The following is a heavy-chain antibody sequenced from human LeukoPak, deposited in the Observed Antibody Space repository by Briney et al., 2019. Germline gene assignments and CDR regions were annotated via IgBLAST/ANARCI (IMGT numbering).Heavy chain of an antibody. CDR2: FDPEDGET. CDR1: GYTLTELS. J-gene: IGHJ3*02. V-gene: IGHV1-24*01. D-gene: IGHD1-26*01. CDR3: ATAATIIVGATVDAFDI. Sequence: GASVKVSCKVSGYTLTELSMHWVRQAPGKGLEWMGAFDPEDGETIYAQKFQGRFTMTEDTSTDTAYMELSSLRSEDTAVYYCATAATIIVGATVDAFDIWGQGTMVTVSS.